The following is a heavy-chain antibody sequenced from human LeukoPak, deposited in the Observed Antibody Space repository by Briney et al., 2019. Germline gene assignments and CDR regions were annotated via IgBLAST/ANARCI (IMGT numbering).Heavy chain of an antibody. D-gene: IGHD6-13*01. V-gene: IGHV4-61*08. CDR2: IYYTGST. Sequence: SETLSLTCAVSGGSISSGGYSWSWIRQPPGKGLEWIGYIYYTGSTNYNPSLKSRVTMSVDTSKNQFSLNLRSVTPEDTAVYYCARNLIPEQLVLNFWGQGTLVTVSS. CDR1: GGSISSGGYS. J-gene: IGHJ4*02. CDR3: ARNLIPEQLVLNF.